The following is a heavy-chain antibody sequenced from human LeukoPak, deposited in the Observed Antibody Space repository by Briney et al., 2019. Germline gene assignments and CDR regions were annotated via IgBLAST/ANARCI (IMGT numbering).Heavy chain of an antibody. CDR2: ILSSGGST. D-gene: IGHD6-6*01. J-gene: IGHJ4*02. CDR3: AKGQTISSSSPIDY. CDR1: VLTSSKYL. V-gene: IGHV3-23*01. Sequence: GGSVRLSFVASVLTSSKYLMYSLGQAPGKGLEWVSAILSSGGSTYYADYVKGRFTISRDNSKNTLYLQMNSLRAEDTAVYYCAKGQTISSSSPIDYWGQGTLVIVSS.